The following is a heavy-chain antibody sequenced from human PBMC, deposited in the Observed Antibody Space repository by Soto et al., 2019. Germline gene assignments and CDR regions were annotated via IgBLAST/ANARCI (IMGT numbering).Heavy chain of an antibody. D-gene: IGHD3-22*01. CDR3: ARDRDYYDSSGYYPL. Sequence: QVQLVESGGGVVQPGRSLRLSCAASGFTFSSYAMHWVRQAPGKGVEWVAVISYDGSNKYYADSVKGRFTISRDNSKNTLYLQMNSLRAEDTAVYYCARDRDYYDSSGYYPLWGQGTLVTVSS. V-gene: IGHV3-30-3*01. J-gene: IGHJ4*02. CDR2: ISYDGSNK. CDR1: GFTFSSYA.